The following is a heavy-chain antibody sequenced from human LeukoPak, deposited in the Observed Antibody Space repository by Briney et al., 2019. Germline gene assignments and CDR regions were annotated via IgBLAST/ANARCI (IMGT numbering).Heavy chain of an antibody. D-gene: IGHD1-26*01. V-gene: IGHV4-59*07. CDR1: GGSISSYY. J-gene: IGHJ4*02. Sequence: SDTLSLTCTVSGGSISSYYWSWIRQPPGKGLEWIGYINYSGSTKYNPSLKSRVTISVDTSKNQFSLKLNSVTTADTAVYYCARSVGGTQDFGSWGQGTLVTVSS. CDR3: ARSVGGTQDFGS. CDR2: INYSGST.